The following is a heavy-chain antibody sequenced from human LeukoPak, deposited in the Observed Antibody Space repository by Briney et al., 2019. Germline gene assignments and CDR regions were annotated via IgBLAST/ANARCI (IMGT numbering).Heavy chain of an antibody. V-gene: IGHV4-59*12. CDR1: GGSISSYY. Sequence: SETLSLTCTISGGSISSYYWSWIRQPPGKGLEWIGYIYYSGSTNYNPSLKSRVTISVDTSKNQFSLKLSSVTAADTAVYYCARDSSSSRGYYYYYMDVWGKGTTVTVSS. CDR2: IYYSGST. D-gene: IGHD6-6*01. J-gene: IGHJ6*03. CDR3: ARDSSSSRGYYYYYMDV.